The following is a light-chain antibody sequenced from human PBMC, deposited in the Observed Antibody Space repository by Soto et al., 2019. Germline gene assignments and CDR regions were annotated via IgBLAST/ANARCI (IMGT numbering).Light chain of an antibody. CDR3: QQLSYYPRT. V-gene: IGKV1-9*01. CDR2: AAS. CDR1: QDVSSY. Sequence: IQMTQSPSSLSATVGDRVTITCRASQDVSSYLVWYQHKPGKAPELLIYAASTLQSGVPLRFSGSGSGTEFTLTISSLQPEDFATYYCQQLSYYPRTFGQGTKLEIK. J-gene: IGKJ2*01.